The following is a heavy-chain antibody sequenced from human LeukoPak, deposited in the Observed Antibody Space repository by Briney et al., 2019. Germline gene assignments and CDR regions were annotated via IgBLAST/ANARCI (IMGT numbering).Heavy chain of an antibody. CDR2: IRYDGSNK. D-gene: IGHD6-13*01. CDR1: GFTFSSYG. Sequence: PGGSLRLSCAASGFTFSSYGMHWVRQAPGKGLEWVAFIRYDGSNKYYADSVKGRFTISRDNAQNSLFLQMNSLRVEDTAVYYCARRGPAYSSSWSALDYWGQGTLVTVSS. V-gene: IGHV3-30*02. CDR3: ARRGPAYSSSWSALDY. J-gene: IGHJ4*02.